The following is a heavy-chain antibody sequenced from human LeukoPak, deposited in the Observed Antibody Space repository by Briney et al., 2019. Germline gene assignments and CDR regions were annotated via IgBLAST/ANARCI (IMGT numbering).Heavy chain of an antibody. CDR2: ISYDGSNK. CDR3: ARDSLNSGSYPELDH. D-gene: IGHD1-26*01. CDR1: GFTFSSYA. J-gene: IGHJ4*02. V-gene: IGHV3-30*04. Sequence: GGSLRLSCAASGFTFSSYAMHWVRQAPGKGLEWVAVISYDGSNKYYADSVKGRFTISGDNSKNTLYLQMNSLRAEDTAVYYCARDSLNSGSYPELDHWGQGTLVTVSS.